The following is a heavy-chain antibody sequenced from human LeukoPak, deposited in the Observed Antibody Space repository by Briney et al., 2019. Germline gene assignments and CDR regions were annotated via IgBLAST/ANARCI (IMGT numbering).Heavy chain of an antibody. J-gene: IGHJ4*02. Sequence: PSETLSLTCTVSGGSISSGGYYWSWIRQHPGKGLEWIGYIYYSGSTYYNPSLKSRVTISVDTSKNQFSLKLSSVTAADTAVYHCARAGTFGGVIEGPFDYWGQGTLVTVSS. CDR3: ARAGTFGGVIEGPFDY. D-gene: IGHD3-16*02. CDR1: GGSISSGGYY. CDR2: IYYSGST. V-gene: IGHV4-31*03.